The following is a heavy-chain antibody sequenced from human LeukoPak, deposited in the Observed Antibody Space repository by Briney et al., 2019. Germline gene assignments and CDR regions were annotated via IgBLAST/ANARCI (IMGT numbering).Heavy chain of an antibody. CDR1: GFTFSFYS. J-gene: IGHJ4*02. D-gene: IGHD5-24*01. V-gene: IGHV3-48*04. Sequence: SGGSLRLSCAASGFTFSFYSMNWVRQAPGKGLEWVSYISSSSSTKYYADSVKGRFTISRDNAKNSLYLQMNSLRAEDTAVYYCARGVERWLQVPFDYWGQGTLVTVSS. CDR2: ISSSSSTK. CDR3: ARGVERWLQVPFDY.